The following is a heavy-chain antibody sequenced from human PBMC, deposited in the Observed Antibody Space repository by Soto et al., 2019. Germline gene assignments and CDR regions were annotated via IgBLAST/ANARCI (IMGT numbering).Heavy chain of an antibody. Sequence: EVQLVESGGGLVQPGGSLRLSCAASGFIFSGYWMHWVRQAPGKGLVWVSRINSDGSTTSYADSVKGRFTISRDNAKNPMYLQMTSLRAEDPAVYYCARLLGGSGSFIDYWGQGTLVTVSS. V-gene: IGHV3-74*01. CDR1: GFIFSGYW. D-gene: IGHD3-10*01. CDR3: ARLLGGSGSFIDY. CDR2: INSDGSTT. J-gene: IGHJ4*02.